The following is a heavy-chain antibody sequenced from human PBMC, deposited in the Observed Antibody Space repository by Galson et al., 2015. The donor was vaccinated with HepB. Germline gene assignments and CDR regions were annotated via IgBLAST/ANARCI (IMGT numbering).Heavy chain of an antibody. CDR3: ARVDIRYYYGSGSYYSPYDYYMDV. V-gene: IGHV3-7*01. J-gene: IGHJ6*03. CDR1: GFTFSSYW. CDR2: IKQDGSEK. Sequence: SLRLSCAASGFTFSSYWMSWVRQAPGKGLEWVANIKQDGSEKYYVDSVKGRFTISRDNAKNSLYLQMNSLRAEDTAVYYCARVDIRYYYGSGSYYSPYDYYMDVWGKGTTVTVSS. D-gene: IGHD3-10*01.